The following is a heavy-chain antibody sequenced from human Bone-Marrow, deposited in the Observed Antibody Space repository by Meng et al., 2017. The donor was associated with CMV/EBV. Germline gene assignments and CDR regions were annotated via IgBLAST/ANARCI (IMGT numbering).Heavy chain of an antibody. CDR1: GFTFSSYA. Sequence: GGSLRLSCAASGFTFSSYAMHWVRQAPGKGLEWVAVISYDGSNKYYADSVKGRFTISRDNSKNTLFLQMNSLRLEDTAVYFCARSRASFAACGGDCYRGPDYWGQGTLVTVSS. D-gene: IGHD2-21*01. CDR3: ARSRASFAACGGDCYRGPDY. CDR2: ISYDGSNK. J-gene: IGHJ4*02. V-gene: IGHV3-30-3*01.